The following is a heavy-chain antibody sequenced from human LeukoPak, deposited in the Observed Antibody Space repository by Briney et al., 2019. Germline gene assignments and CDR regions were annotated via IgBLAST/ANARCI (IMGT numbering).Heavy chain of an antibody. CDR1: GGSISSYY. D-gene: IGHD2-15*01. Sequence: PSETLSLTCTVSGGSISSYYWSWIRQPPGKGLEWIGYIYYSGSTNYNPSLKSRVTISVDTSKNQFSLKLSSVTAADTAVYYCAKEPWDIVVVVAAGHWGQGTLVTVSS. CDR3: AKEPWDIVVVVAAGH. V-gene: IGHV4-59*01. J-gene: IGHJ4*02. CDR2: IYYSGST.